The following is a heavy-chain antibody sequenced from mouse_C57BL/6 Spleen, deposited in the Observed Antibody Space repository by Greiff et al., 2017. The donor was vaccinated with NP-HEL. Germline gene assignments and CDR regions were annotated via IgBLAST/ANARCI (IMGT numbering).Heavy chain of an antibody. Sequence: VQLKQSGPELVKPGASVKISCKASGYSFTDYNMNWVKQSNGKSLEWIGVINPNYGTTSYNQKFKGKATLTVDQPSSTAYMQLNSLTSEDSAVYYCARSGITTVVTHFDYWGQGTTLTVSS. CDR3: ARSGITTVVTHFDY. V-gene: IGHV1-39*01. D-gene: IGHD1-1*01. CDR1: GYSFTDYN. J-gene: IGHJ2*01. CDR2: INPNYGTT.